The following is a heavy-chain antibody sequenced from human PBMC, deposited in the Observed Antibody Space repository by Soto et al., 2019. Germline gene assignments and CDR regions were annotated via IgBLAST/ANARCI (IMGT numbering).Heavy chain of an antibody. D-gene: IGHD3-22*01. CDR1: GYTFTNYA. CDR3: ARLVYDSSGYRPG. J-gene: IGHJ4*02. CDR2: INAGDGRT. V-gene: IGHV1-3*01. Sequence: ASVKVSCKASGYTFTNYAIHWVRQAPGQRLEWMGWINAGDGRTKYAQTFQGRLTITRDKSATTAYMKLSSATAADTAVYYCARLVYDSSGYRPGWGQGTLVTVSS.